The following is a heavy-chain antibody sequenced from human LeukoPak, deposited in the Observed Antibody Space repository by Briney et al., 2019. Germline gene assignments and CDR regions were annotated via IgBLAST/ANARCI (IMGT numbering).Heavy chain of an antibody. J-gene: IGHJ4*02. CDR3: ARDDDSSGYYQIPFDY. CDR2: ISSSSSTI. V-gene: IGHV3-48*04. CDR1: GFTFSSYS. Sequence: GGSLRLSCAASGFTFSSYSMNWVRQAPGKGPEWVSYISSSSSTIYYADSVKGRFTISRDNAKNSLYLQMNSLRAEDTAVYYCARDDDSSGYYQIPFDYWGQGTLVTVSS. D-gene: IGHD3-22*01.